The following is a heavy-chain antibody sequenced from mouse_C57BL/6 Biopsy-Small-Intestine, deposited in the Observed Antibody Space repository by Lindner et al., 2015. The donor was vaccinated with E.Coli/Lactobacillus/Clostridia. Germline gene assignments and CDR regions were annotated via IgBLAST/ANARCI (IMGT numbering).Heavy chain of an antibody. V-gene: IGHV1-18*01. CDR2: LIPLFGAT. J-gene: IGHJ4*01. CDR1: GFTFRNYA. D-gene: IGHD6-5*01. CDR3: ARGHRGQCSANECYAAFDY. Sequence: SVKVSCKASGFTFRNYAFSWVRQAPGQGLEWMGGLIPLFGATNSAQKFRGRVTISADESTSTAFMELTSLRSEDTAIYYCARGHRGQCSANECYAAFDYWGQGSLVTVSS.